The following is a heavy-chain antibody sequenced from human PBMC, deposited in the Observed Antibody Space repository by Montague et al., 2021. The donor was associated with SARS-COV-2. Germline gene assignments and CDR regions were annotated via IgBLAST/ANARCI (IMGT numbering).Heavy chain of an antibody. Sequence: TLSLTCSVFGDSINNVNYFWSWIRQPAGKGLEWIGRVYISGSTDYNPSLKSRVTMLLDKSANELTLQVTSVTAADAAVYYCARLAPDSGSPNWYYYHDMDVWGQGTTVTVSS. V-gene: IGHV4-61*02. CDR1: GDSINNVNYF. D-gene: IGHD1-26*01. CDR2: VYISGST. J-gene: IGHJ6*02. CDR3: ARLAPDSGSPNWYYYHDMDV.